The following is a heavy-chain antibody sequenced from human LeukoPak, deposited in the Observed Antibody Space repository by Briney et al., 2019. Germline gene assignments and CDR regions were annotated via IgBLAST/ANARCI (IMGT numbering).Heavy chain of an antibody. CDR1: GFTFSSYA. V-gene: IGHV3-30-3*01. D-gene: IGHD2-15*01. CDR3: ARESYCSGGSCYPYYYYGMDV. J-gene: IGHJ6*02. CDR2: ISYDGSNK. Sequence: AGGSLRLSCAASGFTFSSYAMHWVRQAPGKGLEWVAVISYDGSNKYYADSVKGRFTISRDNSKNTLYLQMNSLRAEDTAVYYCARESYCSGGSCYPYYYYGMDVWGQGTTVTVSS.